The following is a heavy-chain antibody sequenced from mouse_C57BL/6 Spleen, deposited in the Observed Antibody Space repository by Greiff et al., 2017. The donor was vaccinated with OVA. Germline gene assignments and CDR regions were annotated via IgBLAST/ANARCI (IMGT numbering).Heavy chain of an antibody. CDR3: ARRYYGNPYAMDY. CDR1: GFTFSDYG. V-gene: IGHV5-17*01. J-gene: IGHJ4*01. CDR2: ISSGSSTI. D-gene: IGHD2-1*01. Sequence: EVKLMESGGGLVKPGGSLKLSCAASGFTFSDYGMHWVRQAPEKGLEWVAYISSGSSTIYYADTVKGRFTISRDNAKNTLFLQMTSLRSEDTAMYYCARRYYGNPYAMDYWGQGTSVTVSS.